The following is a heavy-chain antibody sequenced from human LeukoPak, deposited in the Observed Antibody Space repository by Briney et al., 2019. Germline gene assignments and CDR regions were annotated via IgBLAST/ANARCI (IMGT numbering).Heavy chain of an antibody. CDR2: ISSSSSTI. J-gene: IGHJ4*02. V-gene: IGHV3-48*01. Sequence: GGCLRLSCAASGFTFSGYSMNWVRQAPGKGLEWFSYISSSSSTIHYADSVKGRFTISRDNVKNSLYLQMNSLRGEDTAVYYCARVVGDSWSYLHWGQGTLVTGSS. CDR1: GFTFSGYS. CDR3: ARVVGDSWSYLH. D-gene: IGHD3-10*01.